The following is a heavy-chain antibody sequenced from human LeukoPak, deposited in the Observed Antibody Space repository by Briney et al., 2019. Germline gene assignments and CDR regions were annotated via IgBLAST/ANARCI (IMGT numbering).Heavy chain of an antibody. CDR2: ISAYNGNT. J-gene: IGHJ4*02. V-gene: IGHV1-18*04. Sequence: ASVKVPCKASGYTFTSYGISWVRQAPGQGLEWMGWISAYNGNTNYAQKLQGRVTTTTDTSTSTAYMELRSLRSDDTAVYYCVTSDYGDYFDYWGQGTLVTVSS. CDR3: VTSDYGDYFDY. CDR1: GYTFTSYG. D-gene: IGHD4-17*01.